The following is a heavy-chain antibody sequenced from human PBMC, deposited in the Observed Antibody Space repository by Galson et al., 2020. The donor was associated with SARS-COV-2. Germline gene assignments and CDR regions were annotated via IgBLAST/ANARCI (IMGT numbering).Heavy chain of an antibody. J-gene: IGHJ4*02. CDR2: ISAYNGNT. CDR1: GYTFTNYG. Sequence: KISCKAFGYTFTNYGISWVRQAPGQGLEWMGWISAYNGNTNYAQKLQGRVTMTTDTSTSTAYMELRSLRSDDTAVYYCARDATMVRGVIMGGFDYWGQGTLVTVSS. D-gene: IGHD3-10*01. CDR3: ARDATMVRGVIMGGFDY. V-gene: IGHV1-18*01.